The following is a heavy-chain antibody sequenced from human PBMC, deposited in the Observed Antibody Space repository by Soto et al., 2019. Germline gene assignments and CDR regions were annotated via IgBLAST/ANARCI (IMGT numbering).Heavy chain of an antibody. CDR2: TGGGGVST. Sequence: EVQLLGSGGGLVEPGGSLRLSCAASGFTFRSYAMTWVRQAPGKGLEWVSYTGGGGVSTYYSDSVKGRFTSSRDDSKNTLYLQMNSLRAEDTALYYCAKFVGGGSHHDAFDIWGQGTMVTVSS. CDR3: AKFVGGGSHHDAFDI. V-gene: IGHV3-23*01. CDR1: GFTFRSYA. J-gene: IGHJ3*02. D-gene: IGHD2-15*01.